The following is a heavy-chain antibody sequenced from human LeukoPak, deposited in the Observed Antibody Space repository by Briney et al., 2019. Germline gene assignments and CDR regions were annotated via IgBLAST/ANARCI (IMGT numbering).Heavy chain of an antibody. CDR2: ISYDGSNK. CDR1: GFTFSSYG. J-gene: IGHJ3*02. CDR3: ASGNGDYVVCAFDI. D-gene: IGHD4-17*01. V-gene: IGHV3-30*03. Sequence: GGSLRLSCAASGFTFSSYGMHWVRQAPGKGLEWVAVISYDGSNKYYADSVKGRFTISRDNSKNTLYLQMNSLRAEDTAVYYCASGNGDYVVCAFDIWGQGTMVTVSS.